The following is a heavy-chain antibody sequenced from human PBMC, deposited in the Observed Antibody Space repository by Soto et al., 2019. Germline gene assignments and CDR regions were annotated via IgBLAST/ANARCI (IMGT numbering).Heavy chain of an antibody. CDR3: ARSGTDYGDYIGAFDI. CDR1: GFTFSNYD. Sequence: EVQLVESGGGLVQPGGSLRLSCAASGFTFSNYDMHWVRQRTGKGLEWVSAIGTAGDPYYPGSVKGRFTISRENAKNSLYLQMNSLRAGDTAVYYCARSGTDYGDYIGAFDIWGQGTMVTVSS. J-gene: IGHJ3*02. CDR2: IGTAGDP. D-gene: IGHD4-17*01. V-gene: IGHV3-13*05.